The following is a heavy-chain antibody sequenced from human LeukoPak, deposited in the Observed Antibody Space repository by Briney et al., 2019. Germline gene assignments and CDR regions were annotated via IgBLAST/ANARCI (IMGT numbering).Heavy chain of an antibody. D-gene: IGHD6-13*01. CDR2: IYTSGST. CDR3: ARGTIRSSSWYNKGSFYYYYMDV. J-gene: IGHJ6*03. V-gene: IGHV4-4*07. CDR1: GGSISSYY. Sequence: PSETLSLTCTVSGGSISSYYWSWIRQPPGKGLEWIGRIYTSGSTNYNPSLKSRVTISVDTSKNQFSLKLSSVTAADTAVYYCARGTIRSSSWYNKGSFYYYYMDVWGKGTTVTVSS.